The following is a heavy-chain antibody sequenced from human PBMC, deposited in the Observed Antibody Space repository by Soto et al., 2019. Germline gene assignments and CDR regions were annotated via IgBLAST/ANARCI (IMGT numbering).Heavy chain of an antibody. J-gene: IGHJ6*02. Sequence: SETLSLTCTVSGGSISNTSYYWGWVRQPPGKGLEWIGYIYYSGSTYYNPSLKSRVTISVDTSKNQFSLKLSSVTAADTAVYYCATRRDGYNLGPYYYGMDVWGQGTTVTVSS. D-gene: IGHD5-12*01. CDR1: GGSISNTSYY. V-gene: IGHV4-31*03. CDR2: IYYSGST. CDR3: ATRRDGYNLGPYYYGMDV.